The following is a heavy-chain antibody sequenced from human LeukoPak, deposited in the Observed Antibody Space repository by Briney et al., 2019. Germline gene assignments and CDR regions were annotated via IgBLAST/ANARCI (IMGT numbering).Heavy chain of an antibody. CDR1: GYTFTGYY. V-gene: IGHV1-2*02. Sequence: ASVKVSCKASGYTFTGYYMHWVRQAPGQGLEWMGWINPNSGGTNYAQKFQGRVTMTRDTSISTAYVELSRLRSDDTAVYYCARDRSDIVVVPAAIPHYYYYGMDVWGQGTTVTVSS. J-gene: IGHJ6*02. CDR2: INPNSGGT. D-gene: IGHD2-2*02. CDR3: ARDRSDIVVVPAAIPHYYYYGMDV.